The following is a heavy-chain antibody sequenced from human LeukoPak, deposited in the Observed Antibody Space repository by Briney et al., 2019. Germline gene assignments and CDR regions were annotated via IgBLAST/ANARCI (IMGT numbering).Heavy chain of an antibody. CDR2: INHSGST. Sequence: PSETLSLTCAVYGGSFSGYYWNWIRQPPGKGLEWIGEINHSGSTNYNPSLKSRVTISVDTSKNQFSLKLSSVTAADTAVYYCARGSRQSYYYYYYGMDVWGQGTTVTVSS. J-gene: IGHJ6*02. V-gene: IGHV4-34*01. CDR1: GGSFSGYY. D-gene: IGHD6-19*01. CDR3: ARGSRQSYYYYYYGMDV.